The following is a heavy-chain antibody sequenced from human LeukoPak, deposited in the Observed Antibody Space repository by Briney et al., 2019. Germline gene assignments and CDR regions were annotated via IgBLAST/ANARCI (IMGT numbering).Heavy chain of an antibody. D-gene: IGHD4/OR15-4a*01. CDR2: ISGSAGST. Sequence: GGSLRLSCAASGFTFSSYAMSWVRQAPGKGLEWVSAISGSAGSTYYADSVKGRFTISRDNSKNTLYLQMNSLRAEDTAVYYCARRAGAYSHPYDYWGQGTLVTVSS. CDR1: GFTFSSYA. J-gene: IGHJ4*02. CDR3: ARRAGAYSHPYDY. V-gene: IGHV3-23*01.